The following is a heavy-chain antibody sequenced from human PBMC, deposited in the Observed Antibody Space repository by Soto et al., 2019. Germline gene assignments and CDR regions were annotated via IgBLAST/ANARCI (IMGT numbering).Heavy chain of an antibody. CDR3: ARTVTNIATGGMDV. CDR1: GGSISSGDYY. J-gene: IGHJ6*02. CDR2: IYYSGST. V-gene: IGHV4-30-4*01. D-gene: IGHD4-17*01. Sequence: TVSGGSISSGDYYWSWIRQPPGKGLEWIGYIYYSGSTYYNPSLKSRVTISVDTSKNQFSLKLSSVTAADTAVYYCARTVTNIATGGMDVWGQGTTVTVS.